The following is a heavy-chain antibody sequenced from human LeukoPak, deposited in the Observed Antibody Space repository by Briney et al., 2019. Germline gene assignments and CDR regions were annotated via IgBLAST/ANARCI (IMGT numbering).Heavy chain of an antibody. Sequence: ASVKVSCKASGYTFTSYAMHWVRQAPGQRLEWMGWINAGNGNTKYSQKFQGRVTMTRDTSTSTVYMELSSLRSEDTAVYYCARQRRYSSSWEPLDYWGQGTLVTVSS. J-gene: IGHJ4*02. CDR1: GYTFTSYA. CDR2: INAGNGNT. D-gene: IGHD6-13*01. CDR3: ARQRRYSSSWEPLDY. V-gene: IGHV1-3*01.